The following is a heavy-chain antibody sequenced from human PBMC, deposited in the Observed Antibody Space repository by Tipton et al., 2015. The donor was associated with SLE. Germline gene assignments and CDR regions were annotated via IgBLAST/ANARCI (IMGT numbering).Heavy chain of an antibody. CDR1: GGSVTSHF. Sequence: GLVKPSETLSLDCTVPGGSVTSHFWSWMRQFPGKGLEWIGYMYYSGSTHSNPSLKSRVTISIDMSKNQFSLKLSSVTAADTAVHYCGRGKDFWGQGTLVTVSS. J-gene: IGHJ4*02. CDR2: MYYSGST. CDR3: GRGKDF. V-gene: IGHV4-59*02.